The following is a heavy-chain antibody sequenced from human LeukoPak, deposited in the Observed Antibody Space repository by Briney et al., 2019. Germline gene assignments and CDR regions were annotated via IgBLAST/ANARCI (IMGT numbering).Heavy chain of an antibody. Sequence: ASVNVSCKASGYTFTGYYMHWVRQAPGQGLEWIGWINTISGGTNYAQKFQGRVTMTRDTSISTAYMDLSRLRSDDTAVYYCARGMGVLVPAATWFDPWGQGTLVTVSS. CDR1: GYTFTGYY. V-gene: IGHV1-2*02. CDR2: INTISGGT. CDR3: ARGMGVLVPAATWFDP. D-gene: IGHD2-2*01. J-gene: IGHJ5*02.